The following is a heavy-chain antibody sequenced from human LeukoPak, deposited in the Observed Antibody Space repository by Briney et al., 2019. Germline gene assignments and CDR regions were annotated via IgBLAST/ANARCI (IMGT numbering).Heavy chain of an antibody. Sequence: GGSLRLSCAASGFPFSSYWMSGVRQAPGKGLEWVANIKKDGSDKHYVDSVKGRFTISRDNAKNSLYLQMNSLRAEDTAVYYCARVPGTSNYYGSGSPDYWGQGTLVTVSS. CDR1: GFPFSSYW. CDR3: ARVPGTSNYYGSGSPDY. CDR2: IKKDGSDK. D-gene: IGHD3-10*01. J-gene: IGHJ4*02. V-gene: IGHV3-7*04.